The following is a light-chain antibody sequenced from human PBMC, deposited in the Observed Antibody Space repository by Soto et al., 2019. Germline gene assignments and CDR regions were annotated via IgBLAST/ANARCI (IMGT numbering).Light chain of an antibody. Sequence: DIVMTQSPDSLAVSLGERATINCKSSRSVLYNSNNQNYLAWYQQKPGQPPKLLIYWASTRESGVPDRFSGSGSETDFTLTISSLQAEDVAVYYCQHYYTTPRTFGQGTKLEIK. CDR1: RSVLYNSNNQNY. CDR3: QHYYTTPRT. CDR2: WAS. J-gene: IGKJ2*01. V-gene: IGKV4-1*01.